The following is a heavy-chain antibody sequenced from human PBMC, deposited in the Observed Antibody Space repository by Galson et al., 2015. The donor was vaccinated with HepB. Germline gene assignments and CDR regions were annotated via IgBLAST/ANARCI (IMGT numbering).Heavy chain of an antibody. J-gene: IGHJ6*02. CDR3: ARVQGDKRVTDFYGMDV. Sequence: SLRLSCAVSGFSLSDYCMSWIRQAPGKGLECVSYISNSGRTKYYADSVKGRFTISRDNAQNSLYLQLNSLGAEDTAVYYCARVQGDKRVTDFYGMDVWGQGTTVTVSS. CDR2: ISNSGRTK. D-gene: IGHD2-21*02. V-gene: IGHV3-11*01. CDR1: GFSLSDYC.